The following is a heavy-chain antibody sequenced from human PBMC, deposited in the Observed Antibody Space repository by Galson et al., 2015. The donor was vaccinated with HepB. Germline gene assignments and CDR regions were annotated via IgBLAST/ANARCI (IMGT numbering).Heavy chain of an antibody. V-gene: IGHV3-48*02. D-gene: IGHD6-13*01. CDR2: ISSSSYNI. Sequence: SLRLSCAASGFTFSDSSMNWVRQAPGKGLEWLSYISSSSYNIYHADSVKGRFTISRDNGKNLLYLQMNSLRDEDTAVYCCVRGGMGYSSSWNYWGQGTLVTVSS. J-gene: IGHJ4*02. CDR1: GFTFSDSS. CDR3: VRGGMGYSSSWNY.